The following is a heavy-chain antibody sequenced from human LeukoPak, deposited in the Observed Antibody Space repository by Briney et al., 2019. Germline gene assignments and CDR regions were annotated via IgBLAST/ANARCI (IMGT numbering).Heavy chain of an antibody. CDR2: IYTSGST. J-gene: IGHJ4*02. D-gene: IGHD3-22*01. CDR3: ARDRYYDSSGPPD. Sequence: SETLSLTCTVSGGSISSGSYYWSWIRQPAGKGLEWIGRIYTSGSTYYNPSLKSRVTISVDTSKNQFSLKLSSVTAADTAVYYCARDRYYDSSGPPDWGQGTLVTVSS. V-gene: IGHV4-61*02. CDR1: GGSISSGSYY.